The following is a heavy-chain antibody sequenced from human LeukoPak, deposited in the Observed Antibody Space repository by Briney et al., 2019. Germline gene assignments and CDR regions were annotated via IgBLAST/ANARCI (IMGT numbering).Heavy chain of an antibody. D-gene: IGHD6-13*01. CDR3: ARGIAAAGTGWYYFDY. V-gene: IGHV4-59*01. CDR1: GGSISSYY. J-gene: IGHJ4*02. Sequence: PSETLSLTCTVSGGSISSYYWSWIRQPPGKGLEWIGYIYYSGSTNYNPSLKSRATISVDTSKNQFSLKLSSVTAADTAVYYCARGIAAAGTGWYYFDYWGQGTLVTVSS. CDR2: IYYSGST.